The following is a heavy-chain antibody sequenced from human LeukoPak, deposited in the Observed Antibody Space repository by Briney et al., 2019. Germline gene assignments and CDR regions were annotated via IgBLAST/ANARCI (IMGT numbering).Heavy chain of an antibody. CDR2: MNPNSGNT. J-gene: IGHJ3*02. CDR1: GYTFTSYD. Sequence: ASVKVSCKASGYTFTSYDIDWVRQATGQGLEWMGWMNPNSGNTGYAQKLQGRVTMTTDTSTSTAYMELRSLRSDDTAVYYCARRGGAAAAKGAFDIWGQGTMVTVSS. V-gene: IGHV1-8*01. CDR3: ARRGGAAAAKGAFDI. D-gene: IGHD6-13*01.